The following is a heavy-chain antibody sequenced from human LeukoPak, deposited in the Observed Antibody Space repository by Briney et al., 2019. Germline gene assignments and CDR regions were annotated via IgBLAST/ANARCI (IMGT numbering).Heavy chain of an antibody. CDR3: ARERDSSGWYGGRYFDY. J-gene: IGHJ4*02. D-gene: IGHD6-19*01. CDR1: GGSFSGYY. V-gene: IGHV4-34*01. CDR2: IYHSGST. Sequence: SETLSLTCAVYGGSFSGYYWSWVRQPPGKGLEWIGEIYHSGSTNYNPSLKSRVTISVDKSKNQFSLKLSSVTAADTAVYYCARERDSSGWYGGRYFDYWGQGTLVTASS.